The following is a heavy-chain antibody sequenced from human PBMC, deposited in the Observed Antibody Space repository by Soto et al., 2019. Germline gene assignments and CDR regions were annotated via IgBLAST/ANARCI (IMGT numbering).Heavy chain of an antibody. CDR3: AREPHEFWTSYWFDP. J-gene: IGHJ5*02. D-gene: IGHD3-3*01. Sequence: GASVKVSCKTSGYTFNTYGINWVRQAPGQGLELMGWISAYDGKTTYAEKFQGRVTLTTDTSTSTAYMELRSLRSDDTAIYYCAREPHEFWTSYWFDPWGQGTQVTVSS. V-gene: IGHV1-18*01. CDR1: GYTFNTYG. CDR2: ISAYDGKT.